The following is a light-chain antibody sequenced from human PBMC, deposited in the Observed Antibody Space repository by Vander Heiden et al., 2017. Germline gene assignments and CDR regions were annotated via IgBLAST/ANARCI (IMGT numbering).Light chain of an antibody. CDR2: EVT. Sequence: QPALPQPPPASGPPGQSVTIPCTGTSSDVGGYNYVSWYQQNPGKAPQLMVCEVTKRPSGVPDRFSGSKSGNTAYLTVSGLQAEDEADYYCSSYGGSNNLLFGGGTKLTVL. V-gene: IGLV2-8*01. CDR1: SSDVGGYNY. CDR3: SSYGGSNNLL. J-gene: IGLJ2*01.